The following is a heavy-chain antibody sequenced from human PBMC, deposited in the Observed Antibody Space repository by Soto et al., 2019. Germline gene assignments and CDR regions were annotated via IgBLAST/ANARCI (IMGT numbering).Heavy chain of an antibody. CDR1: GGSIISSNW. CDR2: IYHSGNT. D-gene: IGHD3-10*01. CDR3: ARRWGEGRVDY. Sequence: SETLSHTCAFSGGSIISSNWWSWVRQPPGKGLEWIGEIYHSGNTNYNPSLKSRVTMAVDKSRNQFSLKLSSVTAADTAVYYCARRWGEGRVDYWGQGTLVTVSS. V-gene: IGHV4-4*02. J-gene: IGHJ4*02.